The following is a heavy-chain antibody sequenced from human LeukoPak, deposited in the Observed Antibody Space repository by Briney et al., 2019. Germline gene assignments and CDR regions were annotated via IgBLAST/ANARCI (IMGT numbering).Heavy chain of an antibody. J-gene: IGHJ4*02. Sequence: SVKVSCKASGFTFTSSTIQWVRQPRGQRLEWIGWIVVGSGNTNYAQKFQERVIITRDMSTTTVYMELSSLRSEDTAVYYCAGTPWFGELTLDYWGQGTLVTVSS. CDR3: AGTPWFGELTLDY. D-gene: IGHD3-10*01. V-gene: IGHV1-58*02. CDR2: IVVGSGNT. CDR1: GFTFTSST.